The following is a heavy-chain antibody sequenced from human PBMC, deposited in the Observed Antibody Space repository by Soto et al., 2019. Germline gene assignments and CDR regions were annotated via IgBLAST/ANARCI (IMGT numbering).Heavy chain of an antibody. CDR3: ASGAYQRYCSGGSCAYMDY. J-gene: IGHJ4*02. CDR1: GYTFTSYD. Sequence: ASVKVSCKASGYTFTSYDINWVRQATGQGLEWMGWMNPNSGDTGFVQKFQGRVTMTRNTSISTAYMEPSSLRSEDTAVYYCASGAYQRYCSGGSCAYMDYWGRGTLVTLSS. D-gene: IGHD2-15*01. V-gene: IGHV1-8*01. CDR2: MNPNSGDT.